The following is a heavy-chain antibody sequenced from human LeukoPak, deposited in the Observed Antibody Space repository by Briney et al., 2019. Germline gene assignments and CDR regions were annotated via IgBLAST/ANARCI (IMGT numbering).Heavy chain of an antibody. D-gene: IGHD2-15*01. V-gene: IGHV4-30-4*08. CDR1: GGSISSGDYY. Sequence: SSQTLSLTCTVSGGSISSGDYYWSWIRQPPGKGLEWIGYIYYSGSTYYNPSLKSRVTISVDTSKNQFSLKLSSVTAADTAVYYCARGLILGYCNGGSCPGNAFDIWGQGTMVTVSS. CDR3: ARGLILGYCNGGSCPGNAFDI. J-gene: IGHJ3*02. CDR2: IYYSGST.